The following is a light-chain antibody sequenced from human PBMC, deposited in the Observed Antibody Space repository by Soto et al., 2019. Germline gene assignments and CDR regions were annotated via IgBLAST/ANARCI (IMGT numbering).Light chain of an antibody. CDR3: QQRSNWPFT. J-gene: IGKJ3*01. CDR2: DAS. CDR1: QSVSSY. V-gene: IGKV3-11*02. Sequence: EIVLTQSPATLSLSPGERATLSCRASQSVSSYLAWYQQKPGQAPRLLIYDASNRATAMPARVCGRGPGRDMNHTMSNLGTEELEGYFGQQRSNWPFTFRPGTKVDIK.